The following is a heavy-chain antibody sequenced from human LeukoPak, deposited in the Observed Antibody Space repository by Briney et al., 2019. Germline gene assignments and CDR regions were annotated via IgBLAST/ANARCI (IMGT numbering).Heavy chain of an antibody. Sequence: GASVKVSCKASGYTFTSYGISWVRQAPGQGLEWMGGIIPIFGTANYAQKFQGRVTITADESTSTAYMELSSLRSEDTAVYYCAVVPAALHYYYYYMDVWGKGTTVTVSS. CDR3: AVVPAALHYYYYYMDV. V-gene: IGHV1-69*13. D-gene: IGHD2-2*02. CDR1: GYTFTSYG. CDR2: IIPIFGTA. J-gene: IGHJ6*03.